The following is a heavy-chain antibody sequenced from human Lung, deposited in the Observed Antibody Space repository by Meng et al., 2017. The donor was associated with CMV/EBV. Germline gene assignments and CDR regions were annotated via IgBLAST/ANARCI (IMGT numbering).Heavy chain of an antibody. Sequence: SXAVYGGPFSGYYWSWIRQPPGKGLEWIGEINHSGSTNYNPSLKSRVTISVDTSKNQFSLKLSSVTAADTAVYYCAREGITGTTGFDPWGQGTLVXVSS. J-gene: IGHJ5*02. V-gene: IGHV4-34*01. CDR1: GGPFSGYY. CDR2: INHSGST. D-gene: IGHD1-7*01. CDR3: AREGITGTTGFDP.